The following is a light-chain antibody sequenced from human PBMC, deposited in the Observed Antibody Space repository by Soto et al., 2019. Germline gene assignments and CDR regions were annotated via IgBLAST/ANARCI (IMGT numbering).Light chain of an antibody. CDR1: SGSVSTNYF. J-gene: IGLJ3*02. CDR2: STN. V-gene: IGLV8-61*01. CDR3: VLYMGSGIGV. Sequence: QTVVTPEPSFSVSPGRTVTLTCGLTSGSVSTNYFPSWYQQTPGQAPRTLIYSTNTRSSGVPDRFSGSILGNKAALTITGAQADDEADYYCVLYMGSGIGVFGGGTKLTVL.